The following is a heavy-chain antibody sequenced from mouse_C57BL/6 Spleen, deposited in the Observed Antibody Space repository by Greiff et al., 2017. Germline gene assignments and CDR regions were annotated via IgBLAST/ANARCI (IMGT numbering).Heavy chain of an antibody. Sequence: QVQLQQPGAELVRPGTSVKLSCKASGYTFTSYWMHWVKQRPGQGLEWIGVIDPSDSYTNYNQKFKGKATLTVDTSSSTAYMQLSSLTSEDSAVYYCTRQLRLRYYAMDYWGQGTSVTVSS. CDR1: GYTFTSYW. CDR3: TRQLRLRYYAMDY. J-gene: IGHJ4*01. D-gene: IGHD3-2*02. CDR2: IDPSDSYT. V-gene: IGHV1-59*01.